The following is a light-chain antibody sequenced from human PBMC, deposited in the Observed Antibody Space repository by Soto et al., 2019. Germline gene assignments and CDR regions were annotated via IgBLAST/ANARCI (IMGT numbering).Light chain of an antibody. Sequence: IQMTQSPSTLSAYVGDRFTITCLASQGIRNDLAWYQQKPGKAPKLLIYEASTLQSGVPSRFSGSYSGTDFTLTIGSLQPEDFATYYCLQDFKYPRTFGQGTKVDIK. V-gene: IGKV1-6*01. CDR1: QGIRND. CDR3: LQDFKYPRT. J-gene: IGKJ1*01. CDR2: EAS.